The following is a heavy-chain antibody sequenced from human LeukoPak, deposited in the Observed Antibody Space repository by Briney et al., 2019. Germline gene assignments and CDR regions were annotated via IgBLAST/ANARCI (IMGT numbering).Heavy chain of an antibody. V-gene: IGHV3-48*02. Sequence: PGGSLRLSCAASGFTFNNAWMNWVRQAPGKGLEWVSHITASGTAMFYADSVKGRFTISRDNAKNSLYLQMNSLRDEDTAVYYCASSGSYRFDYWGQGTLVTVSS. D-gene: IGHD1-26*01. J-gene: IGHJ4*02. CDR1: GFTFNNAW. CDR2: ITASGTAM. CDR3: ASSGSYRFDY.